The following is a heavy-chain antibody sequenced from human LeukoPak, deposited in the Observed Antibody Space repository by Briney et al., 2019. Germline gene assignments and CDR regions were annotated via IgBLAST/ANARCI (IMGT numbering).Heavy chain of an antibody. J-gene: IGHJ5*02. CDR1: GYTFTGYY. V-gene: IGHV1-2*02. Sequence: GASVKVSCKASGYTFTGYYMHWVRQAPGQGLEWMGWINPNSGGTNYAQKFQGRVTMTRDTSISTAYMELSRLRSDDTAVYYCARPSSSYDILTGPFDPWGQGTLVTVSS. CDR2: INPNSGGT. CDR3: ARPSSSYDILTGPFDP. D-gene: IGHD3-9*01.